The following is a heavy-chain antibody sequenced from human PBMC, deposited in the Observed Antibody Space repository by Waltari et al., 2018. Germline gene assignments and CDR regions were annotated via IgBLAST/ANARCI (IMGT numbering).Heavy chain of an antibody. V-gene: IGHV1-2*02. CDR3: AREYCGGDCRLFDY. Sequence: LVQSGAEVMKPGASVRVSCKASRDAVTDPYIHWVRQAPGQGLEWMGWVNPNGGGTNYAQRFAGRITVTWDASITTAYMEFSRLTSGDTAVYFCAREYCGGDCRLFDYWGQGTLVTVSS. D-gene: IGHD2-21*02. CDR2: VNPNGGGT. J-gene: IGHJ4*02. CDR1: RDAVTDPY.